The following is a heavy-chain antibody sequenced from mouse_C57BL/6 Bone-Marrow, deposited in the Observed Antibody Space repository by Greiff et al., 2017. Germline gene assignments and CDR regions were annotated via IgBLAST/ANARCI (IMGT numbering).Heavy chain of an antibody. CDR1: GYSITSGYY. CDR3: ASWTDYAMDY. Sequence: EVKLQESGPGLVKPSQSLSLTCSVTGYSITSGYYWNWIRQFPGNKLEWMGYISYDGSNNYNPSLKNRISITRDTSKNQFFLKLNSVTTEDTATYYCASWTDYAMDYWGQGTSVTVSS. CDR2: ISYDGSN. J-gene: IGHJ4*01. V-gene: IGHV3-6*01.